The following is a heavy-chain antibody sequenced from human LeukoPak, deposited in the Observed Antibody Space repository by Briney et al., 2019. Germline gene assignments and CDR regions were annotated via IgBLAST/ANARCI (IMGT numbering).Heavy chain of an antibody. CDR3: ARHNTSTMIVVVIPFDI. D-gene: IGHD3-22*01. J-gene: IGHJ3*02. CDR1: GGSISSSSYY. V-gene: IGHV4-39*01. CDR2: IYYSGST. Sequence: SETLSLTCTVSGGSISSSSYYWGWIRQPPGKGLEWFGSIYYSGSTYYNPSLKSRVTISVDTSKNQFSLKLSSVTAADTAVYYCARHNTSTMIVVVIPFDIWGQGTMVTVSS.